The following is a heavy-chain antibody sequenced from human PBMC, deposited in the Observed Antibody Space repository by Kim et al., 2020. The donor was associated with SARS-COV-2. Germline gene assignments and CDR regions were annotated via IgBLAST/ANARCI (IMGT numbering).Heavy chain of an antibody. Sequence: SETLSLTCAVYGGSFSGYYWSWIRQPPGKGLEWIGEINHSGSTNYNPSLKSRVTISVDTSKNQFSLKLSSVTAADTAVYYCARVRKLLWFGELSIRYLYFDLWGRGTLVTVSS. CDR1: GGSFSGYY. V-gene: IGHV4-34*01. CDR3: ARVRKLLWFGELSIRYLYFDL. CDR2: INHSGST. J-gene: IGHJ2*01. D-gene: IGHD3-10*01.